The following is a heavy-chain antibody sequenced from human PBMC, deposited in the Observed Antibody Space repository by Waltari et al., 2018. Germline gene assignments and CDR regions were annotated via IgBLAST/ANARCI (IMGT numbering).Heavy chain of an antibody. Sequence: EVQLLESGGGLVQPGGSLRLSCAASGFTFSSYAMSWVRQAPGKGLEWVSAISGRGCSTYYADSVKGRFTISRDNSKNTLYLQMNSLRAEDTAVYYCAKDLVDIVVVVAATPEYFQHWGQGTLVTVSS. CDR1: GFTFSSYA. V-gene: IGHV3-23*01. D-gene: IGHD2-15*01. CDR3: AKDLVDIVVVVAATPEYFQH. CDR2: ISGRGCST. J-gene: IGHJ1*01.